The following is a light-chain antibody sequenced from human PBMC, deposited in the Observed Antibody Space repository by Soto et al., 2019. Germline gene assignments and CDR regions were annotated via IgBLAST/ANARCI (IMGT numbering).Light chain of an antibody. J-gene: IGKJ3*01. Sequence: DIQMTQSPSSLSASVGDRVTITCRASQSISSYLNWYQQKPGKAPKLLIYAASSLQSGVPSRFSGSGSGTDFTLTISRLQPEDFDTYYCQQSYSTPLTLGPGTKVDIK. CDR2: AAS. V-gene: IGKV1-39*01. CDR3: QQSYSTPLT. CDR1: QSISSY.